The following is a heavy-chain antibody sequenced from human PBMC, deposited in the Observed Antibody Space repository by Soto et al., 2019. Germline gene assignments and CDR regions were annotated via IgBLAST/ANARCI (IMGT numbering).Heavy chain of an antibody. CDR2: ISGSGRTT. CDR3: AKFMGPSYSYYCMDV. CDR1: GFTFGTYA. V-gene: IGHV3-23*01. J-gene: IGHJ6*02. D-gene: IGHD3-16*01. Sequence: EVQLLESGGGLVQPGGSLRLSCAASGFTFGTYAMKWLRQAPGRGLECVSFISGSGRTTYYADSVKGRFTVSRDNSKNMMYLQMNSLGAEETALSYCAKFMGPSYSYYCMDVWGQGTTVTVSS.